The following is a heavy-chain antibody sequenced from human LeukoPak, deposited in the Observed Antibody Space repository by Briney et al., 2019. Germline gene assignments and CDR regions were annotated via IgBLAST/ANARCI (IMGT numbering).Heavy chain of an antibody. D-gene: IGHD1-26*01. J-gene: IGHJ3*01. Sequence: SETLSLTCTVSGYSITSGYFWGWIRQPPGKGLEWIGTIYHGESTYYNPSLKSRVTISVDTSKNQFSLKLSSVTAADTAVYYCARAPWMGRYFGDAFDLWGQGTMVTVSS. V-gene: IGHV4-38-2*02. CDR2: IYHGEST. CDR3: ARAPWMGRYFGDAFDL. CDR1: GYSITSGYF.